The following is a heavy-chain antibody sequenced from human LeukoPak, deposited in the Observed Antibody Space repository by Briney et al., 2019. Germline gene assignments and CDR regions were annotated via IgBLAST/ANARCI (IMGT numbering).Heavy chain of an antibody. Sequence: GGSLRLSCAASGFIVSSNYMSWVRQAPGKGLEWVSVIYSGGSTYYADSVKGRFTISRDNSKNTLYLQMNSLRAEDTAVYYCARNYEVDAFDIWGQGTMVTVSS. D-gene: IGHD3-22*01. CDR1: GFIVSSNY. V-gene: IGHV3-53*01. CDR3: ARNYEVDAFDI. CDR2: IYSGGST. J-gene: IGHJ3*02.